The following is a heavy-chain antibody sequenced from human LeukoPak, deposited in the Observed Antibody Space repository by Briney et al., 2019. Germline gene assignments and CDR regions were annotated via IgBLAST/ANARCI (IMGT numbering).Heavy chain of an antibody. D-gene: IGHD3-9*01. CDR2: IKSKTARGTT. CDR1: GFTCSNAW. CDR3: TTDPFEIFGY. Sequence: GGSLRLSCAASGFTCSNAWMSWGRQAKGKGVEWVGRIKSKTARGTTDYAAPVKSRFTISRDDSKNTLYLQMNRLKTEDTAVYYCTTDPFEIFGYWGQGTLVTVSS. V-gene: IGHV3-15*01. J-gene: IGHJ4*02.